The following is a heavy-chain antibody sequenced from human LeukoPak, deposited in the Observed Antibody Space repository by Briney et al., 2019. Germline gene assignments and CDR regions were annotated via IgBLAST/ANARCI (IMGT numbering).Heavy chain of an antibody. V-gene: IGHV3-7*01. CDR2: IKPDGSEQ. D-gene: IGHD2-21*01. CDR3: ARHAAYSLGP. J-gene: IGHJ5*02. Sequence: PGGSLRLSCAASGFTFSSYWMSWVRQAPGKGLEWVASIKPDGSEQYYVDSVKGRFTISRDNAKNSAYLQMNSLRADDTAVYYCARHAAYSLGPWGQGTLVTVSS. CDR1: GFTFSSYW.